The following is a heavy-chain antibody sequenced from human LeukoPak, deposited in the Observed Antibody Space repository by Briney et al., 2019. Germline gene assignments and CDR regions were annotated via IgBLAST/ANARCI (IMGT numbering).Heavy chain of an antibody. CDR2: ISKSGSTE. Sequence: GGSPTLSCSGSGFSLSDYYINWIRQAPGKGLEWVSQISKSGSTEYYADSVKGRFTISRDNVKNSVSLQMRSLSAEDTAVYYCAREDYGGTDFDYWGQGALVAVSS. D-gene: IGHD4-23*01. V-gene: IGHV3-11*01. CDR3: AREDYGGTDFDY. CDR1: GFSLSDYY. J-gene: IGHJ4*02.